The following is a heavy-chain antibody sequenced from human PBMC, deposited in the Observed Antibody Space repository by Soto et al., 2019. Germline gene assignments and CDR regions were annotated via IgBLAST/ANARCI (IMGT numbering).Heavy chain of an antibody. CDR1: GFSLSTSGVG. Sequence: QITLKESGPTLVKPTQTLTLTSTFSGFSLSTSGVGVGWIRQPRGKALEWLALIYWDDDKRYSPSLKSGLTLTKDPSKSQVVLTLTNMDPVDTATYYCAHIPPHSGPEYYFDYWGQETLVTVSS. J-gene: IGHJ4*02. CDR2: IYWDDDK. D-gene: IGHD3-10*01. CDR3: AHIPPHSGPEYYFDY. V-gene: IGHV2-5*02.